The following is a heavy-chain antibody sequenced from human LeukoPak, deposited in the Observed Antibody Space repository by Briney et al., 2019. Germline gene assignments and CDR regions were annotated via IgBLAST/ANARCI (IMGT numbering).Heavy chain of an antibody. Sequence: KPSETLSLTCAVYGGSFSGYYWGWIRQPPGKGLEWIGSIYHSGSTYYNPSLKSRVTISVDTSKNQFSLKLSSVTAADTAVYYCARFTRYSSSSEGFDYWGQGTLVTVSS. J-gene: IGHJ4*02. CDR1: GGSFSGYY. CDR2: IYHSGST. V-gene: IGHV4-38-2*01. D-gene: IGHD6-6*01. CDR3: ARFTRYSSSSEGFDY.